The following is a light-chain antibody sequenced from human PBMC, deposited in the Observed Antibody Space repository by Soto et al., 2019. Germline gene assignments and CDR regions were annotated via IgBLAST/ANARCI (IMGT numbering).Light chain of an antibody. CDR1: QNISSY. Sequence: DIEMTQSPSSLSASVGDRVTITCRASQNISSYLNWYQQKPGNAPNLLIYAASTLQSGVPSRFSAYGSETDFTLTISNLQAEDFATYYCQQSYTTPRTFDQGTKVEVK. J-gene: IGKJ1*01. CDR2: AAS. CDR3: QQSYTTPRT. V-gene: IGKV1-39*01.